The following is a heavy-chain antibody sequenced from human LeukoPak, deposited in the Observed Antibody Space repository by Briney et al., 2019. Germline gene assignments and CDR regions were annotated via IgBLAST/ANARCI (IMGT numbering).Heavy chain of an antibody. CDR1: GFTFDDYA. J-gene: IGHJ2*01. Sequence: GRSLRLSCAASGFTFDDYAMHWVRQAPGKGMGWVSGISLNSGSIGYADSVKGRFTIYRDNAKNSRYLQMNSLRAEDTALYYCAKDPRSYCGGDCCHWYFDLWGRGTLVTVSS. V-gene: IGHV3-9*01. CDR2: ISLNSGSI. D-gene: IGHD2-21*02. CDR3: AKDPRSYCGGDCCHWYFDL.